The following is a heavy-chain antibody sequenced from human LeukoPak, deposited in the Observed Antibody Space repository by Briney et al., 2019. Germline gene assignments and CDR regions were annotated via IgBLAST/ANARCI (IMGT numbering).Heavy chain of an antibody. V-gene: IGHV4-4*02. J-gene: IGHJ6*02. Sequence: SETLSLTCDVSGGSINDRDWWTWVRQPPEKGLEWLGEIQTTGRTNSNPSLRSRVTISVDKSKNQFSLKLSSVTAADTAVYYCARDYGSGWYDYYYGMDVWGQGTTVTVSS. D-gene: IGHD6-19*01. CDR3: ARDYGSGWYDYYYGMDV. CDR1: GGSINDRDW. CDR2: IQTTGRT.